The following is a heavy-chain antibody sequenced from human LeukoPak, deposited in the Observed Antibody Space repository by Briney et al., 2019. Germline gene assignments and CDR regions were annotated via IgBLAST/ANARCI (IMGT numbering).Heavy chain of an antibody. V-gene: IGHV3-30-3*01. Sequence: PGGSLRLSCAASGFTFSSYAMHWVRQAPGKGLEWVAVISYDGSNKYYADSVKGRFTISRDNSKNTLYLQMNSLRAEDTAVYYCAREAAANGVFDYWGQGTLVTVSS. CDR1: GFTFSSYA. CDR2: ISYDGSNK. CDR3: AREAAANGVFDY. D-gene: IGHD6-25*01. J-gene: IGHJ4*02.